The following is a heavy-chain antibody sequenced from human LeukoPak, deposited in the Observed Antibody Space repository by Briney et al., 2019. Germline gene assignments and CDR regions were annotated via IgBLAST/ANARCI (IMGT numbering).Heavy chain of an antibody. V-gene: IGHV3-43*02. CDR1: GFTFDDYA. J-gene: IGHJ6*02. D-gene: IGHD1-26*01. CDR3: AEDVIGSGGGSYYSSGMDV. CDR2: ISGDGGST. Sequence: GGSLRLSCAASGFTFDDYAMHWVRQAPGKGLEWVSLISGDGGSTYYADSVKGRFTISRDNSKNSLYLQMNSLRTEDTALYYCAEDVIGSGGGSYYSSGMDVWGQGTTVTVSS.